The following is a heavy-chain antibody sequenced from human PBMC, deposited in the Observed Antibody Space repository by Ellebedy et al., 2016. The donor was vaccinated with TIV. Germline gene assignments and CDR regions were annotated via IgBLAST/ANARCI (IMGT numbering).Heavy chain of an antibody. CDR3: ARQGHYDFWSGYRGNWFDP. Sequence: GESLKISXKGSGYSFTSYWIGWVRQMPGKGLEWMGIIYPGDSDTRYSPSFQGQVTISADKSISTAYLQWSSLKASDTAMYYCARQGHYDFWSGYRGNWFDPWGQGTLVTVSS. CDR2: IYPGDSDT. CDR1: GYSFTSYW. V-gene: IGHV5-51*01. J-gene: IGHJ5*02. D-gene: IGHD3-3*01.